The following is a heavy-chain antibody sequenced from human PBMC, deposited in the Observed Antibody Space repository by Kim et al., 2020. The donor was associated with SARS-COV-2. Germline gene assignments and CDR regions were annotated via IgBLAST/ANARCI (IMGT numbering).Heavy chain of an antibody. CDR1: GFTFSTYG. CDR3: ARGYCGTATCYTGGTYFDY. D-gene: IGHD2-2*02. Sequence: GGSLRLSCVASGFTFSTYGMHWVRQAPGKGLEWVATLWYDGSNKYYPDSVKGRFTVSRDNSKNTLYLQVNSLRAEYTAVYYCARGYCGTATCYTGGTYFDYWGRGTLVTVSS. CDR2: LWYDGSNK. V-gene: IGHV3-33*01. J-gene: IGHJ4*02.